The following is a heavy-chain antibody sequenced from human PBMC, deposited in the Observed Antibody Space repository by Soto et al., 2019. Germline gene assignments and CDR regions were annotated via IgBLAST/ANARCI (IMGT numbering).Heavy chain of an antibody. Sequence: EVQLVETGGGLIQPGGSLRLSCAASGFTVSSNYMSWVRQAPGKGLEWVSGIYSAGSTFYADSVKGRFTISRDNSKNSRYLQMNSLRAEDTAVYYCARGTSVRSPNYYGMDVWGQGTTVTVSS. D-gene: IGHD3-3*01. CDR1: GFTVSSNY. CDR3: ARGTSVRSPNYYGMDV. V-gene: IGHV3-53*02. CDR2: IYSAGST. J-gene: IGHJ6*02.